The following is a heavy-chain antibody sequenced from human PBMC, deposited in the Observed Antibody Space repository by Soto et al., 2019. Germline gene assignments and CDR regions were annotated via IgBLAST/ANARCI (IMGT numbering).Heavy chain of an antibody. V-gene: IGHV3-33*01. CDR1: GFTFSSYG. CDR2: IWYDGSNK. Sequence: PGGSLRLSCAASGFTFSSYGMHWVRQAPGKGLEWVAVIWYDGSNKYYADSVKGRFTISRDNSKNTLYLQMNSLRAEDTAVYYCARDRIAVVYYYYYYGMDVWGQGTTVTVSS. J-gene: IGHJ6*02. CDR3: ARDRIAVVYYYYYYGMDV. D-gene: IGHD6-19*01.